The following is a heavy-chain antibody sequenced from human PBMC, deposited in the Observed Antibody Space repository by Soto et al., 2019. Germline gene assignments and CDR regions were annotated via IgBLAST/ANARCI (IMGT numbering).Heavy chain of an antibody. CDR2: FSGPGGGP. CDR1: GFTFSTYA. CDR3: AREQYSMVRGVIPY. D-gene: IGHD3-10*01. J-gene: IGHJ4*02. Sequence: GSQRLSCAASGFTFSTYAMSWVRQAPGKGLEWVSSFSGPGGGPYYADSVKGRFTISRDDSKNTLYLQMNSLRAEDTAVYYCAREQYSMVRGVIPYWGQGTLVTAPQ. V-gene: IGHV3-23*01.